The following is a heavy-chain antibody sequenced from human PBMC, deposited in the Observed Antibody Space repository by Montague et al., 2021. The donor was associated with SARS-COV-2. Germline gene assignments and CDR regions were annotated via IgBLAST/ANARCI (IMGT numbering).Heavy chain of an antibody. Sequence: SETLSLTCTVSGGSISSGSYYWSWIRQPPGKGLEWIGEINHSGSTNYNPSLKSRVTISVDTSKNQFSLKLSSVTAADTAVYYCARGPITVTTFYYYYGMDVWGQGTTVTVSS. CDR2: INHSGST. CDR1: GGSISSGSYY. J-gene: IGHJ6*02. CDR3: ARGPITVTTFYYYYGMDV. V-gene: IGHV4-39*07. D-gene: IGHD4-17*01.